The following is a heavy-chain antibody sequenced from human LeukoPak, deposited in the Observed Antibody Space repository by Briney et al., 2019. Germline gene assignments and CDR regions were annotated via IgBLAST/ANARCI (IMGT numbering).Heavy chain of an antibody. CDR3: ARQNCSSASCYAAFDY. D-gene: IGHD2-2*01. V-gene: IGHV3-20*04. Sequence: GGSLRLSCAASGFTFDDYGMSWVRQAPGKGLEWVSGINLNGGSTGYADSVKGRFTIPRENAKTSMYLQMNSLRAEDTALYYCARQNCSSASCYAAFDYWGQGTLVTVSS. CDR1: GFTFDDYG. J-gene: IGHJ4*02. CDR2: INLNGGST.